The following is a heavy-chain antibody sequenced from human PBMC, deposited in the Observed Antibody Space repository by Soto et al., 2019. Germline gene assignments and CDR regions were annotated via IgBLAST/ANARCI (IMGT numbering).Heavy chain of an antibody. CDR2: TDNSGSA. J-gene: IGHJ6*02. CDR3: ARDQVVVHYSFGMDV. V-gene: IGHV4-61*01. Sequence: QVQLQESGPGLVRPSETLSLTCTISGGSVSRGSHCWSWIRQPPGKGLEWIGYTDNSGSANYNPSLKSRVTISVEASKNQFSLKLSSVTAADTAVYYCARDQVVVHYSFGMDVWGQGTTVTVSS. CDR1: GGSVSRGSHC. D-gene: IGHD3-22*01.